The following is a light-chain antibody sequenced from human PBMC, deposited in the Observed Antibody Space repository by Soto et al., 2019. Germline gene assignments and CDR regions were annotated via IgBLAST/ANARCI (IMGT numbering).Light chain of an antibody. CDR2: EVS. CDR3: QSYDSSLSAFYV. J-gene: IGLJ1*01. Sequence: QSALIQPASVSGSPGQSITISCTGTSRDVGGSNYVSWYQHHPHRAPKLLIYEVSYRPSGVSSRFSGSKSGNTASLTISGLQAEDEADYYCQSYDSSLSAFYVFGTGTKATVL. CDR1: SRDVGGSNY. V-gene: IGLV2-14*01.